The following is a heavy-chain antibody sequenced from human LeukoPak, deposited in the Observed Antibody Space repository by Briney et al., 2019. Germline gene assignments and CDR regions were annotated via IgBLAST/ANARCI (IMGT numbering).Heavy chain of an antibody. CDR2: INPNSGGT. J-gene: IGHJ6*02. Sequence: ASVKVSCKASGDTFTGYYMRWVRQAPGQGLEWMGWINPNSGGTNYAQKFQGRVTMTRDTSISTAYMELSRLRSDDTAVYYCARDFYPRQGYYGMDVWGQGTTVTVSS. D-gene: IGHD2/OR15-2a*01. CDR1: GDTFTGYY. V-gene: IGHV1-2*02. CDR3: ARDFYPRQGYYGMDV.